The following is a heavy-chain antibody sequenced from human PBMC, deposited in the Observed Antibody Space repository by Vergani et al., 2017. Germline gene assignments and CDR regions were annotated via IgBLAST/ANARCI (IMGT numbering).Heavy chain of an antibody. CDR1: PFTPSHSS. CDR2: VHPEDGET. CDR3: ATGGGDYGDYWVY. V-gene: IGHV1-69-2*01. Sequence: EVQLVQSGAEVKKPGATLILSSSLSPFTPSHSSLPLFLHAPAKGLDSLALVHPEDGETIYAEKFKGRVTINADTSTDTAYMGLSSLRSEDTAVYYCATGGGDYGDYWVYWGQGTLVTVSS. D-gene: IGHD4-17*01. J-gene: IGHJ4*02.